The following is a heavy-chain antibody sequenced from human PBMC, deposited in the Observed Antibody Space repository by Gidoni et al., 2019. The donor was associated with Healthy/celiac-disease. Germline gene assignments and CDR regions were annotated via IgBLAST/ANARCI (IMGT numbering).Heavy chain of an antibody. Sequence: EVQLVQSGAEVKKPGESLKISCKGSGYSFTSSWIGWVRQMPGKGLEWMGIIYPGDSDTRYSPSFQGQVTISADKSISTAYLQWSSLKASDTAMYYCARLTDYDFWSGYSYGMDVWGQGTTVTVSS. CDR1: GYSFTSSW. J-gene: IGHJ6*02. CDR3: ARLTDYDFWSGYSYGMDV. V-gene: IGHV5-51*01. CDR2: IYPGDSDT. D-gene: IGHD3-3*01.